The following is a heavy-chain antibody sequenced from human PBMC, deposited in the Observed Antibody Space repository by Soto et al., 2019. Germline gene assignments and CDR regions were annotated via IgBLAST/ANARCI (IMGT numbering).Heavy chain of an antibody. D-gene: IGHD3-16*02. CDR2: INHSGST. CDR3: ARTRRYNWYCDL. CDR1: GGSFSGYY. V-gene: IGHV4-34*01. Sequence: QVQLQQWGAGLLKPSETLSLTCAVYGGSFSGYYWSWIRQPPGKGLEWIGEINHSGSTNYNPSLKSRVTISVDTSKTQFSLKLSSVTAADTAVYYCARTRRYNWYCDLLGRGTLVTVSS. J-gene: IGHJ2*01.